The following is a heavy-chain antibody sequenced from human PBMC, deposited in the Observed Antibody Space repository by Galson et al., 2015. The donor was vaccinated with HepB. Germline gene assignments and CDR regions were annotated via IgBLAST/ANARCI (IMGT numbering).Heavy chain of an antibody. J-gene: IGHJ6*02. CDR2: ISYDGSNK. Sequence: SLRLSCAASGFTFSSYAMHWVRQAPGKGLEWVAVISYDGSNKYYADSVKGRFTISRDNSKNTLYLQMNSLRAEDTAVYYCAREEPYGSGSYYSPYGMDVWGQGTTVTVSS. V-gene: IGHV3-30-3*01. CDR1: GFTFSSYA. D-gene: IGHD3-10*01. CDR3: AREEPYGSGSYYSPYGMDV.